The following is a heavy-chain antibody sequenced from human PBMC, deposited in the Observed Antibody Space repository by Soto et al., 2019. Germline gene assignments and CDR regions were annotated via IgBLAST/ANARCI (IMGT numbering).Heavy chain of an antibody. J-gene: IGHJ4*02. D-gene: IGHD3-9*01. V-gene: IGHV4-30-4*01. CDR2: IYYSGST. CDR1: GGSISSGDYY. CDR3: ARGPLRYFDWRNTYYFDY. Sequence: SETLSLTCTVSGGSISSGDYYWSLILQPPWKGLEWIGYIYYSGSTNYNPSLKSRVTISVDTSKNQLSLKLSSVTAADTAVYYCARGPLRYFDWRNTYYFDYWGQGTLVTVSS.